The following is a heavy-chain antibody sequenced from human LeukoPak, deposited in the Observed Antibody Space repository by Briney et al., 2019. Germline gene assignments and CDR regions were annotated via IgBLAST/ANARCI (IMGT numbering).Heavy chain of an antibody. CDR1: VYIVSNNIAP. CDR3: ARAVAGGRYFDL. J-gene: IGHJ2*01. D-gene: IGHD4-23*01. CDR2: TYFMSEWSN. V-gene: IGHV6-1*01. Sequence: SQTLSLTFPISVYIVSNNIAPWTWTTQSPSRGLEWLGRTYFMSEWSNTYAPSMTSRITINADTSKNQFSLQLNSVTPEDTAVYFCARAVAGGRYFDLWGRGTLVTVSS.